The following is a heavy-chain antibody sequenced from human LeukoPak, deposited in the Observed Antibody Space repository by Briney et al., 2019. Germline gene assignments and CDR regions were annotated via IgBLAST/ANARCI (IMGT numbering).Heavy chain of an antibody. D-gene: IGHD1-26*01. CDR2: ISGSGDNT. CDR1: GFTFSTYA. CDR3: AKDVCGNYCSFDV. J-gene: IGHJ3*01. Sequence: GGSLRLSCAASGFTFSTYAMSWVRQAPGKGLEGVSGISGSGDNTYYADSAKGRFTISRDNSKNTVYLQMNSLRAEDTALYYCAKDVCGNYCSFDVWGQGTMVTVSS. V-gene: IGHV3-23*01.